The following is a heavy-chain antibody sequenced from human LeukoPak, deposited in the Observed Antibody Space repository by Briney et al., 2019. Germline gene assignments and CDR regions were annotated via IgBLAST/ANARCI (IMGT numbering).Heavy chain of an antibody. CDR2: IYHSGST. J-gene: IGHJ4*02. V-gene: IGHV4-4*02. CDR3: AREYMITFGGVIVRNHYFDY. CDR1: GGSISSSNW. Sequence: SETLSLTCAVSGGSISSSNWWSWVRQPPGKGLEWIGEIYHSGSTNYNPSLKSRVTISVDKSKNQFSLKLSPVTAADTAVYYCAREYMITFGGVIVRNHYFDYWGQGTLVTVSS. D-gene: IGHD3-16*02.